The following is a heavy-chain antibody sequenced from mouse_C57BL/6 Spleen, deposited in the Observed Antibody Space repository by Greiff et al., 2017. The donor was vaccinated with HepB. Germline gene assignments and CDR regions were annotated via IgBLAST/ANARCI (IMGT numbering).Heavy chain of an antibody. CDR2: ISDGGSYT. CDR3: AGVYYYGSSGYFDV. CDR1: GFTFSSYA. V-gene: IGHV5-4*01. J-gene: IGHJ1*03. Sequence: EVQGVESGGGLVKPGGSLKLSCAASGFTFSSYAMSWVRQTPEKRLEWVATISDGGSYTYYPDNVKGRFTISRDNAKNNLYLQMSHLKSEDTAMYYCAGVYYYGSSGYFDVWGTGTTVTVSS. D-gene: IGHD1-1*01.